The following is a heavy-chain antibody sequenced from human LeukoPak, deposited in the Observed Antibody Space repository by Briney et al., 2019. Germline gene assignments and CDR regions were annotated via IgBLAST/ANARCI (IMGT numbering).Heavy chain of an antibody. V-gene: IGHV3-48*03. CDR1: GFTFSSYE. CDR2: ISSSGSTI. Sequence: PGGSLRLSCAASGFTFSSYEMNWVRQAPGKGLEWVSYISSSGSTIYYADSVKGRFTISRDNAKNSLYLQMNSLRAEDTAVYYCARVIAAAAPTYYFDYWGQGTLVTVSS. D-gene: IGHD6-13*01. J-gene: IGHJ4*02. CDR3: ARVIAAAAPTYYFDY.